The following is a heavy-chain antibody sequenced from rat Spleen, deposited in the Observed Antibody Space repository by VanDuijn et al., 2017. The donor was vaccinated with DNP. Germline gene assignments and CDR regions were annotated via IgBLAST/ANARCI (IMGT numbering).Heavy chain of an antibody. CDR3: ARQLTGSSDY. Sequence: EVQLVESGGGLVQPGRSMKLSCAASGFTFSNYDMAWVRQAPKKGLEWVATISYDGSSTYYRDSVKGRFTISRDNAKSTLYLQMDSLRSEDTATYYCARQLTGSSDYWGQGVMVTVSS. CDR2: ISYDGSST. J-gene: IGHJ2*01. V-gene: IGHV5-7*01. D-gene: IGHD5-1*01. CDR1: GFTFSNYD.